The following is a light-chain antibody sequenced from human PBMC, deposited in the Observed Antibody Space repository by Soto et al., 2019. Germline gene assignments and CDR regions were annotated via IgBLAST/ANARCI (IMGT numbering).Light chain of an antibody. CDR3: QQSYSNPRT. V-gene: IGKV1-39*01. Sequence: DIQMTQSPSSLSASVGDRVTITCQASQDISNYLNWYQHKPGKAPNLLIYAATTLQSGVPSRFSGSGSGTDFTLTISSLQPFDFATYDCQQSYSNPRTFGQGTTVDIK. CDR1: QDISNY. J-gene: IGKJ1*01. CDR2: AAT.